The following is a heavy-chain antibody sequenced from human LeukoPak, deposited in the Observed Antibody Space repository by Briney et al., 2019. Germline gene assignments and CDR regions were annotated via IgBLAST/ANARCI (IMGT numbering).Heavy chain of an antibody. Sequence: PETLSLTCTVSGGSISSYYWSWIRQPPGRGLEWVGYIYYSGSTNYNPSLKSRVTISVDTSKNQFSLKLSSVTAADTAVYYCAREIGNYYYYMDVWGKGTTVTISS. CDR2: IYYSGST. J-gene: IGHJ6*03. CDR1: GGSISSYY. D-gene: IGHD1-26*01. V-gene: IGHV4-59*01. CDR3: AREIGNYYYYMDV.